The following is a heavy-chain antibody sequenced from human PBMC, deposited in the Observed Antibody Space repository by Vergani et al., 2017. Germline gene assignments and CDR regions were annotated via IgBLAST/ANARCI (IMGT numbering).Heavy chain of an antibody. J-gene: IGHJ4*02. D-gene: IGHD3-9*01. CDR3: AKDHAHGLRYCDWVGAETNYFDY. CDR1: GFTFSSYS. CDR2: ISSSSSYI. V-gene: IGHV3-21*04. Sequence: EVQLVESGGGLVKPGGSLRLSCAASGFTFSSYSMNWVRQAPGKGLEWVSSISSSSSYIYYADSVKGRFTISRDNVKNSLYLQMNSLRAEDTAVYYCAKDHAHGLRYCDWVGAETNYFDYWGQGTLVTVSS.